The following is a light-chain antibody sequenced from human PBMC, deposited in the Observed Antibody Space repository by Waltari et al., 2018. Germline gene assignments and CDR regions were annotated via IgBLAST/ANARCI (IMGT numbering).Light chain of an antibody. CDR2: ETS. J-gene: IGKJ2*01. CDR3: QNYHIRKA. Sequence: DIQMTKSPPTLSASVGDRVTLTCRASLNIFGRLAWYQQKPGKPHKLLIYETSNLESGVPSRFSGSGSGTDFTLVIDSLQPDDFATYYCQNYHIRKAFGQWTNVEIK. V-gene: IGKV1-5*03. CDR1: LNIFGR.